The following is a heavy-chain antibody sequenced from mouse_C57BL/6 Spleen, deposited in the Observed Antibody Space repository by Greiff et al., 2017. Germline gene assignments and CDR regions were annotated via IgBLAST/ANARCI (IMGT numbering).Heavy chain of an antibody. J-gene: IGHJ4*01. Sequence: EVHLVESGGGLVKPGGSLKLSCAASGFTFSDYGMHWVRQAPEKGLEWVAYISSGSSTIYYADTVKGRFTISRDNAKNTLFLQMTSLRSEDTAMYYCARGLRGYYAMDYWGQGTSVTVSS. CDR2: ISSGSSTI. CDR1: GFTFSDYG. CDR3: ARGLRGYYAMDY. V-gene: IGHV5-17*01. D-gene: IGHD3-1*01.